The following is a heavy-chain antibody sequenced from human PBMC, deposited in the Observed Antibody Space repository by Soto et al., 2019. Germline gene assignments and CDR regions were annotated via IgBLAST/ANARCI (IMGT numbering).Heavy chain of an antibody. J-gene: IGHJ6*03. CDR3: AKVGFGVVPRGNYYYYYMDV. V-gene: IGHV3-30*18. Sequence: QVQLVESGGGVVQPGRSLRLSCAASGFTFSSYGMHWVRQAPGKGLEWVAVISYDGSNKYYADSVKGRFTISRDNSKNTLYLQMNSLRAEDTAVYYCAKVGFGVVPRGNYYYYYMDVWGKGTTVTVSS. CDR2: ISYDGSNK. D-gene: IGHD3-3*01. CDR1: GFTFSSYG.